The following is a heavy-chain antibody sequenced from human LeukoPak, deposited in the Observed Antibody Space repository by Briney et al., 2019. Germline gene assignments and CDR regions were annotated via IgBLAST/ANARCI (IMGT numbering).Heavy chain of an antibody. D-gene: IGHD5-24*01. Sequence: GGSLRLSCAASGFTFSSYGMSWVRQAPGKGLEWVSAISGSGGSTYYADSVKGRFTISRDNSKNTLYLQMNSLRAEDTAVYYCAKDGERWLQLYYFDYWGQGTLVTVSS. V-gene: IGHV3-23*01. CDR3: AKDGERWLQLYYFDY. CDR2: ISGSGGST. J-gene: IGHJ4*02. CDR1: GFTFSSYG.